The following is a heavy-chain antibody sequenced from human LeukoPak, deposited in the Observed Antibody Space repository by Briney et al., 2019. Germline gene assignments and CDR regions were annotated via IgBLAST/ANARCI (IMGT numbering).Heavy chain of an antibody. CDR3: ARQWGVGEPGGVGLDY. J-gene: IGHJ4*02. CDR2: ININTGNP. V-gene: IGHV7-4-1*02. CDR1: GYTFTNYP. D-gene: IGHD3-16*01. Sequence: ASVKVSCKASGYTFTNYPMNWVRQAPGQGLEWMGWININTGNPTYAQDFTGRFVFSLDTSVSTAYLQINSLKAEDTAVYFCARQWGVGEPGGVGLDYGGKGPLVTVS.